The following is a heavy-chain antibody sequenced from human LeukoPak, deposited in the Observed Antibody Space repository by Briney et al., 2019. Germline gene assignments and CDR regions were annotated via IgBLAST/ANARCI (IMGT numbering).Heavy chain of an antibody. CDR2: IYYSGIT. CDR3: ARDPTWRGGAFDI. CDR1: GGSMSSATSGYY. J-gene: IGHJ3*02. V-gene: IGHV4-39*07. Sequence: SETLSLTCSVSGGSMSSATSGYYWGWIRQPPGKGLEWIGSIYYSGITYYNPSLKSRVVISLDTSKNQFSLRLSSVTAADTAVYHCARDPTWRGGAFDIWGQGTMVSVSS. D-gene: IGHD3-10*01.